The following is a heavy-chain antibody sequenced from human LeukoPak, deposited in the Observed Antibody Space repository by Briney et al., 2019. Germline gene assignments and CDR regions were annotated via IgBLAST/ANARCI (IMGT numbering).Heavy chain of an antibody. CDR1: GYTFRSYD. V-gene: IGHV1-18*01. CDR2: ISDYNGKT. CDR3: ARAMAVGAFTFDY. J-gene: IGHJ4*02. D-gene: IGHD1-26*01. Sequence: ASVKVSCKGSGYTFRSYDITWVRQAPGQGLQWMGWISDYNGKTKYAPGFQGRVTLTTDTSTNTAYMELRSLRVDDTAVYFCARAMAVGAFTFDYWGQGTLVTVSS.